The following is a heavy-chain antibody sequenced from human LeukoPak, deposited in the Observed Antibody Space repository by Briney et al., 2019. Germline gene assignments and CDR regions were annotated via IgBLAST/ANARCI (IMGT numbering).Heavy chain of an antibody. D-gene: IGHD6-19*01. CDR1: GFSFSSYG. J-gene: IGHJ4*02. CDR3: ARGGGSGWY. CDR2: IWYDGGNK. V-gene: IGHV3-33*01. Sequence: GRSLRLSCAASGFSFSSYGMHWVRQAPGKGLEWVAVIWYDGGNKDYGDSVKGRFTISRDNSKNTLYLQMNSLRAEDTAVYYCARGGGSGWYWGQGTLVTVSS.